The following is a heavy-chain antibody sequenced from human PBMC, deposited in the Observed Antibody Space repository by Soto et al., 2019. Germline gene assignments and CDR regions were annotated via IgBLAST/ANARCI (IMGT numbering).Heavy chain of an antibody. CDR3: ARDSEIFRVRYGVDV. CDR2: IYYSGST. D-gene: IGHD3-3*01. Sequence: PSETLSLTCTVSGGSISSGGYYWSWIRQHPGKGLEWIGYIYYSGSTYYNPSLKSRVTISVDTSKNQFSLKLSSVTAADTAVYYCARDSEIFRVRYGVDVWAQGSAGTVSS. V-gene: IGHV4-31*03. CDR1: GGSISSGGYY. J-gene: IGHJ6*02.